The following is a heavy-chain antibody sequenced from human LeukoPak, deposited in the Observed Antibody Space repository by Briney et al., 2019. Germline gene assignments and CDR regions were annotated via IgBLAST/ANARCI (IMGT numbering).Heavy chain of an antibody. Sequence: GGSLRLSCATSGLTFTGYAMHWVRQAPGKGLEWVAIISYDGSNKHYADSVKGRFTISRDNSKKTLYLQMNNLRPEDTAVYYCARDGPEYSSSEYYFDYWGQGTLVTVSS. D-gene: IGHD6-6*01. CDR1: GLTFTGYA. V-gene: IGHV3-30*14. CDR3: ARDGPEYSSSEYYFDY. J-gene: IGHJ4*02. CDR2: ISYDGSNK.